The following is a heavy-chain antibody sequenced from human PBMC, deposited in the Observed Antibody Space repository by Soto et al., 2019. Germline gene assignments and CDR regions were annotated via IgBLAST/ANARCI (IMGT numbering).Heavy chain of an antibody. CDR3: ARYDPTNFDY. V-gene: IGHV4-59*08. D-gene: IGHD3-3*01. J-gene: IGHJ4*02. Sequence: LETLSLTCTVSGGSISSYYWSWIRQPPGRGLEWIGYIYYSGSTNYNPSLKSRVTISVDTSKNQFSLKLSSVTAADTAVYYCARYDPTNFDYWGQGTLVTVSS. CDR2: IYYSGST. CDR1: GGSISSYY.